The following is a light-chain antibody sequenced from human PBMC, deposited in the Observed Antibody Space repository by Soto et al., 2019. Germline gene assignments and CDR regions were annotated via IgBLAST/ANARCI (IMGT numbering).Light chain of an antibody. CDR2: GDS. J-gene: IGLJ2*01. Sequence: SYELTLPPSVSVSPGQTASITCSGDKLGDKYACWYQQKPGQSPVLVIYGDSKRPSGIPERFSGSNSGNTATLTISGTQAMDEADYYCQAWDSSTGVVFGGGTKLTVL. V-gene: IGLV3-1*01. CDR3: QAWDSSTGVV. CDR1: KLGDKY.